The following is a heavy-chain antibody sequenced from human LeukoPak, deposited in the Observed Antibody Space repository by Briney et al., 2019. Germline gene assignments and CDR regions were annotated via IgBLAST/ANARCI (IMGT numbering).Heavy chain of an antibody. Sequence: GGSLRLSCAASGFTFDDYAMHWVRQAPGKGLEWVSGISWNSGSIGYADSVEGRFTISRDNAKNSLYLQMNSLRAEDTALYYCAKEVYGDDAFDIWGQGTMVTVSS. J-gene: IGHJ3*02. CDR1: GFTFDDYA. V-gene: IGHV3-9*01. CDR2: ISWNSGSI. D-gene: IGHD4-17*01. CDR3: AKEVYGDDAFDI.